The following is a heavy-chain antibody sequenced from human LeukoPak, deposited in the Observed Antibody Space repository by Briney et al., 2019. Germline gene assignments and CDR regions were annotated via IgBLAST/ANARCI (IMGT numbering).Heavy chain of an antibody. J-gene: IGHJ6*03. CDR2: IYYSGST. CDR3: ARVSSYGDTGYYGDYYYYMDV. V-gene: IGHV4-59*01. Sequence: SETLSLTCTVSGGSISSYYWSWIRQPPGKGLEWIGYIYYSGSTNYNPSLKSRVTISVDTSKNQFSLKLSSVTAADTAVYYCARVSSYGDTGYYGDYYYYMDVWGKGTTVTISS. CDR1: GGSISSYY. D-gene: IGHD4-17*01.